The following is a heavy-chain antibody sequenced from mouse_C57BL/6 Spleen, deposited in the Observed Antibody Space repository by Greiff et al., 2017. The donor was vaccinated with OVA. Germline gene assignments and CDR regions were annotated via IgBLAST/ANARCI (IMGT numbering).Heavy chain of an antibody. CDR2: INPGSGGT. Sequence: VHLVESGAELVRPGTSVKVSCKASGYAFTNYLIEWVKQRPGQGLEWIGVINPGSGGTNYNEKFKGKATLTADKSSSTAYMQLSSLTSEDSAVYFCARSYYGSRFDYWGQGTTLTVSS. CDR1: GYAFTNYL. D-gene: IGHD1-1*01. CDR3: ARSYYGSRFDY. J-gene: IGHJ2*01. V-gene: IGHV1-54*01.